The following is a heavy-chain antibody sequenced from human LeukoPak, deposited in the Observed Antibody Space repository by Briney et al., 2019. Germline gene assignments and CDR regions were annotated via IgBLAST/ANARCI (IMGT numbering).Heavy chain of an antibody. V-gene: IGHV4-59*11. J-gene: IGHJ6*04. D-gene: IGHD3-3*01. CDR3: AGRYYDFWSGSLGMDV. Sequence: PSETLSLTCTVSGGSISSHYWSWIRQPPGKGLEWIGYIYYSGSTNYNPSLKSRVTISVDTSKNQFSLKLSFVTAADTAVYYCAGRYYDFWSGSLGMDVWGKGTTVTVSS. CDR2: IYYSGST. CDR1: GGSISSHY.